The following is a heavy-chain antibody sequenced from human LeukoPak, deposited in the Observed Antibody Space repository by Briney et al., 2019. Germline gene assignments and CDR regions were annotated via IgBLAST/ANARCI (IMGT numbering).Heavy chain of an antibody. V-gene: IGHV1-69*13. D-gene: IGHD2-2*01. Sequence: SAKVSRKASGGTLTSYAISWVRPAPGQGLEWMGGIIPIFGTANYEQKFQGRVTITAGASTRTASMEPSRLRSEDTAVYYCAFRRAYCSSTSCYGSAYYYYGMDVWGQGTTVTVSS. CDR1: GGTLTSYA. J-gene: IGHJ6*02. CDR3: AFRRAYCSSTSCYGSAYYYYGMDV. CDR2: IIPIFGTA.